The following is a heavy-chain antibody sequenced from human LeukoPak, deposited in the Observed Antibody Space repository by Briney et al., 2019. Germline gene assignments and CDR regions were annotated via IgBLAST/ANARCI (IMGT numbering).Heavy chain of an antibody. V-gene: IGHV3-7*01. CDR2: IKQDESEK. Sequence: PGGSLRLSCAVSGFTLSTYWMTWVRQAPGKGLEWVASIKQDESEKYYVDSVKGRFTISRDNAKSSLYLEINSLRAEDTAVYYCVKEKDNFISTSLDYWGRGTLVTVSS. CDR3: VKEKDNFISTSLDY. D-gene: IGHD3-9*01. CDR1: GFTLSTYW. J-gene: IGHJ4*02.